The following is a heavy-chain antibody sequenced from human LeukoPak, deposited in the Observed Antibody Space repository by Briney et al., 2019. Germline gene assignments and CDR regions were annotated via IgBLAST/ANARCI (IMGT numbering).Heavy chain of an antibody. CDR1: GGSISSYY. D-gene: IGHD3-10*01. J-gene: IGHJ5*02. V-gene: IGHV4-59*12. CDR2: IYYSGST. Sequence: SETLSLTCTVSGGSISSYYWSWIRQPPGKGLEWIGYIYYSGSTNYNPPLKSRVTISVDTSKNQFSLKLSSVTAADTAVYYCARDSGTTGEVKFDPWGQGTLVTVSS. CDR3: ARDSGTTGEVKFDP.